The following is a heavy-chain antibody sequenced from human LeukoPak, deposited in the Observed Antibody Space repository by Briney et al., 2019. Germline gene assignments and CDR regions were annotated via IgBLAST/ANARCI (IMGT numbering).Heavy chain of an antibody. J-gene: IGHJ4*02. Sequence: SETLSLTCTVSGGSISSSSYYWGWIRQPPGKGLEWIRSIYYSGSTYYNPSLKSRVTISVDTSKNQFSLKLSSVTAADTAVYYCARGYYYDSSGYYPQGRIDYWGQGTLVTVSS. CDR1: GGSISSSSYY. CDR2: IYYSGST. V-gene: IGHV4-39*07. D-gene: IGHD3-22*01. CDR3: ARGYYYDSSGYYPQGRIDY.